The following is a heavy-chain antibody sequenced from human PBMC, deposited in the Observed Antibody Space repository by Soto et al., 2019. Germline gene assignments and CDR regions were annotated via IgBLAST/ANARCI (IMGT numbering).Heavy chain of an antibody. CDR2: ISGSGGST. Sequence: EVQLLESGGGLVQPGGSLRLSCAASGFFFSTNARSWVRQIPGEGLQWVSGISGSGGSTYYADSVKGRFTITRDNTKNTLYLQMISLRVEDTAVYYCAKDAVSDYDWGRKYFDLWGRGTLVTVSS. V-gene: IGHV3-23*01. CDR1: GFFFSTNA. J-gene: IGHJ2*01. D-gene: IGHD3-16*01. CDR3: AKDAVSDYDWGRKYFDL.